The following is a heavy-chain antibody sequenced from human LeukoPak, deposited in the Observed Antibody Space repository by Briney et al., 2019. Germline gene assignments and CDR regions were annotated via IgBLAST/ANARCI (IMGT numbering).Heavy chain of an antibody. CDR2: INPNSGGT. Sequence: GASVKVSCKASGYTFTGYYMHWLRQAPGQGLEWMGRINPNSGGTNYAQKFQGRVTMTRDTSISTAYMELSRLRSDDTAVYYCARGDYDILTGPTTTGYYYMDVWGKGTTVTVSS. CDR3: ARGDYDILTGPTTTGYYYMDV. D-gene: IGHD3-9*01. CDR1: GYTFTGYY. V-gene: IGHV1-2*06. J-gene: IGHJ6*03.